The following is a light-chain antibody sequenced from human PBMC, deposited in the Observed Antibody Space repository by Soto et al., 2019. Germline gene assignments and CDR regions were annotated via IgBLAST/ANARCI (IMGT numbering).Light chain of an antibody. CDR2: KAS. V-gene: IGKV3-20*01. CDR1: QSVYSDY. Sequence: IGLTQSPGSLSLSPGDRATLSCRASQSVYSDYVAWYHKKPGQAPKILTYKASTRATGIPDRFSGSGSGTVFPLTMSSPEPDDFAVYFCPQYGSPSPWTFRQRTKVDMK. CDR3: PQYGSPSPWT. J-gene: IGKJ1*01.